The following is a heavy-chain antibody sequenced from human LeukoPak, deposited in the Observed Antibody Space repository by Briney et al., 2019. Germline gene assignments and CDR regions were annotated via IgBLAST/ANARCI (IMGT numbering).Heavy chain of an antibody. CDR2: VYSSGST. J-gene: IGHJ5*02. CDR1: GDSISNFY. CDR3: ARHVSGVGWIWFDP. Sequence: PSETLSLTCTVSGDSISNFYWSWIRQPAEKGLEWIGRVYSSGSTNYNPSLKSRVSMSVDTSKNQYSLRLISVTAADTAVYYCARHVSGVGWIWFDPWGQGTLVTVSS. D-gene: IGHD2-15*01. V-gene: IGHV4-4*07.